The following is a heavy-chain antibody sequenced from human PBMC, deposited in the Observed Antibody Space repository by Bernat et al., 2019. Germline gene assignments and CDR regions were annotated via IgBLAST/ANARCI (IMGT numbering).Heavy chain of an antibody. J-gene: IGHJ2*01. D-gene: IGHD3-3*01. CDR3: AKSDFWSGYYDWYFDL. Sequence: QVQLVQSGSELKKPGASVKVSCKASGYTFTSYAMNWVRQAPGQGLEWMGWINTNTGNPTYAQGFTGRFVFSLDTSVSTAYLQISSLKAEVTAVYYCAKSDFWSGYYDWYFDLWGRGTLVTVSS. CDR1: GYTFTSYA. V-gene: IGHV7-4-1*02. CDR2: INTNTGNP.